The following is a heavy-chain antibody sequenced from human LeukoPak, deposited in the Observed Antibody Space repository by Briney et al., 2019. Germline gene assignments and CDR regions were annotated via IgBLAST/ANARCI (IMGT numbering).Heavy chain of an antibody. Sequence: SETLSLTCAVSGGSISSSNWWSWVRQPPGKGLEWIGEIYHSGSTNYNPSLKSRVTISVDKSKNQFSLKLSSVTAADTAVYYCASLRRTYYYDSSGYYYFDYWGQGTLVTVSS. D-gene: IGHD3-22*01. CDR1: GGSISSSNW. J-gene: IGHJ4*02. CDR3: ASLRRTYYYDSSGYYYFDY. V-gene: IGHV4-4*02. CDR2: IYHSGST.